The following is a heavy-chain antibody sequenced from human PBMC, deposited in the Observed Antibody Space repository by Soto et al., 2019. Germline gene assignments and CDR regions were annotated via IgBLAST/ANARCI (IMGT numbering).Heavy chain of an antibody. V-gene: IGHV3-23*01. D-gene: IGHD4-17*01. J-gene: IGHJ3*01. CDR1: GFTFSTYA. Sequence: LRLSCAASGFTFSTYAMSWVRQAPGKGLEWVSAISGSGGSTYSADSVNGRFTISRDNSINMLYLQMNSLTTEDTAMYYCAHPRGYGVFDAYDFRGQGAMVTVSS. CDR3: AHPRGYGVFDAYDF. CDR2: ISGSGGST.